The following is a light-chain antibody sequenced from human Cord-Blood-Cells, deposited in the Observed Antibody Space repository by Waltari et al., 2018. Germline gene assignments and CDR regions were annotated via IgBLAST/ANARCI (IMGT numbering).Light chain of an antibody. Sequence: DIQLTQSPSYLSAAVGDRVTITCRASQSIRSYVNWYQQKPGKAPKLLIYAASSSQSGVPSRFSGSGSGIDFTLTISSLQPEDFATYYCQQSYSTPPWTFGQGTKVEIK. CDR3: QQSYSTPPWT. CDR2: AAS. CDR1: QSIRSY. J-gene: IGKJ1*01. V-gene: IGKV1-39*01.